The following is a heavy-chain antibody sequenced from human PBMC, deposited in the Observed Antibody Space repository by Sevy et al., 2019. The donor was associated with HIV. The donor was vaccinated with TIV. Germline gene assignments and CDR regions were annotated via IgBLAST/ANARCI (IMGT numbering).Heavy chain of an antibody. CDR1: GYTFPSYG. J-gene: IGHJ4*02. D-gene: IGHD5-12*01. Sequence: ASVKVSCKASGYTFPSYGISWVRQAPGQGLEWMGWISAYNGNTNDAQKLQGRVTMTTDTSTSTAYMELRSLRSDDTAVYYGAGGGIGEIVATIPFDYWGQGTLVTVSS. V-gene: IGHV1-18*01. CDR3: AGGGIGEIVATIPFDY. CDR2: ISAYNGNT.